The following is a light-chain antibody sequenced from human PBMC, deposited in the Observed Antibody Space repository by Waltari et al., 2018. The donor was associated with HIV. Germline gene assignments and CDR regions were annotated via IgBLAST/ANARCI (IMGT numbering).Light chain of an antibody. Sequence: QSALTHPASVSGSPGQTITISCTGTSSDVGYYNYISWYQQYPGKAPKLIIYDATRRPAGISNRFSGSKSGNTASLTISGLQPEDECDYFCCSFTNRRIYLFGTGTKVTV. J-gene: IGLJ1*01. CDR3: CSFTNRRIYL. V-gene: IGLV2-14*03. CDR2: DAT. CDR1: SSDVGYYNY.